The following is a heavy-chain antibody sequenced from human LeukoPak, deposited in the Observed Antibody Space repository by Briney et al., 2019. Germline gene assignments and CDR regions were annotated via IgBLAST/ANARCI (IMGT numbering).Heavy chain of an antibody. D-gene: IGHD5-24*01. J-gene: IGHJ4*02. CDR1: GYIFSNYG. CDR3: ARRPRDGYNTYYFDY. Sequence: ASVKVSCKATGYIFSNYGISWVRQAPGQGLEWMGGIIPISGTANYAQKFQGRVTITTDESTSTAYMELSSLRSEDTAVYYCARRPRDGYNTYYFDYWGQGTLVTVSS. V-gene: IGHV1-69*05. CDR2: IIPISGTA.